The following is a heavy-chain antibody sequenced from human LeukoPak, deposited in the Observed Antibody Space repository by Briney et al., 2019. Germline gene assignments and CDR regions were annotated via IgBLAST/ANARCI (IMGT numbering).Heavy chain of an antibody. V-gene: IGHV4-34*01. CDR3: ARARRRFDP. CDR2: INHSGST. CDR1: GGSFSGYY. J-gene: IGHJ5*02. Sequence: SETLSLTCAVYGGSFSGYYWSWIRQPPGKGLEWIGEINHSGSTNYNPSLKSRVTISVDTSKNQFSLKLSSVTAADTAVYYCARARRRFDPWGQGTLVTVSS.